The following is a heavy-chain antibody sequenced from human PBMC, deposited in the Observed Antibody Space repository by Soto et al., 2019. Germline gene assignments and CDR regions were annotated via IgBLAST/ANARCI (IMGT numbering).Heavy chain of an antibody. CDR2: IGTAGDP. J-gene: IGHJ2*01. D-gene: IGHD6-13*01. CDR1: GFTFSSYD. V-gene: IGHV3-13*05. Sequence: PGGSLRLSCAASGFTFSSYDMHWVRQSTGKGLEWVSAIGTAGDPYYPGSVKGRFTISRENAKNSLYLQMNSLRAGDTAVYYCARARSSSWSAGWYFDLWGRGTLVTV. CDR3: ARARSSSWSAGWYFDL.